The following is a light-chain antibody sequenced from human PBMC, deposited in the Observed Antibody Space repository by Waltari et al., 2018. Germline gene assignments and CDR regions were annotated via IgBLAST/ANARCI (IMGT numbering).Light chain of an antibody. CDR3: SSYTSSDSLV. CDR1: RSDVGGQNH. Sequence: QSALTQPASVSGSPGQSITFSCSGSRSDVGGQNHVSWYQHHPGKAPKLMIYDVSNRPSGISHRFSASKSGNTASLTISGLQAEDEADYYCSSYTSSDSLVFGTGTAVTVL. V-gene: IGLV2-14*01. CDR2: DVS. J-gene: IGLJ1*01.